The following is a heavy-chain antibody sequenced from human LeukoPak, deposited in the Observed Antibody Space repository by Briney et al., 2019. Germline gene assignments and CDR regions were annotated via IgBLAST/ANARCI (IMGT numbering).Heavy chain of an antibody. CDR3: ARDLDHSSGWYYFDY. CDR2: ISYDGSNK. D-gene: IGHD6-19*01. J-gene: IGHJ4*02. Sequence: GGSLRLSCAASGFTFSSYAMHWVRQAPGKGLEWVAVISYDGSNKYYADSVKGRFTISRDNSKNTLHLQMNSLRAEDTAVYYCARDLDHSSGWYYFDYWGQGTLVTVSS. CDR1: GFTFSSYA. V-gene: IGHV3-30-3*01.